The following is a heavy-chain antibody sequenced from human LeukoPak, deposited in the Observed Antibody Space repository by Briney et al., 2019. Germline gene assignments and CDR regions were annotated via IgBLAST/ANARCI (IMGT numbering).Heavy chain of an antibody. CDR3: VLAEY. Sequence: GGSLRLSCAASGFTFSSYAMHWVRQAPGKGLEWVAVISYDGSNKYYADSVKGRFTISRDNSKNTLYLQMNSLRAEDTAIYYCVLAEYWGQGTLVTVSS. CDR2: ISYDGSNK. D-gene: IGHD3-3*02. CDR1: GFTFSSYA. J-gene: IGHJ4*02. V-gene: IGHV3-30-3*01.